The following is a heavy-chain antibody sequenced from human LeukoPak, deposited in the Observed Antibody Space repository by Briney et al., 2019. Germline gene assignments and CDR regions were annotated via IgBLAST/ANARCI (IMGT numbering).Heavy chain of an antibody. CDR1: GFTFSSYA. CDR3: AKSLKSGGSYRRSPDY. J-gene: IGHJ4*02. V-gene: IGHV3-23*01. D-gene: IGHD3-16*02. Sequence: GGSLRLSCAASGFTFSSYAMSWVRQAPGKGLEWVSAISGSGGSTYYADSVKGRFTISRDNSKNTLYLQMNSLRAEDTAVYYCAKSLKSGGSYRRSPDYWGQGTLVTVSS. CDR2: ISGSGGST.